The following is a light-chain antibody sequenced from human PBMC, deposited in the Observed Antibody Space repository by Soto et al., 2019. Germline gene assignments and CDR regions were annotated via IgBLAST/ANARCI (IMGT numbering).Light chain of an antibody. CDR1: QSVSSY. CDR3: QQRNYWQVT. CDR2: DVS. J-gene: IGKJ5*01. V-gene: IGKV3-11*01. Sequence: EVVLTQSPVTLSLSPGERSTLPCSASQSVSSYLAWYQQKPGQAPRLLIYDVSNRATGIPARFSGSGSGTDFTLTISSLEPEDFAVYYCQQRNYWQVTFGQGTRLEI.